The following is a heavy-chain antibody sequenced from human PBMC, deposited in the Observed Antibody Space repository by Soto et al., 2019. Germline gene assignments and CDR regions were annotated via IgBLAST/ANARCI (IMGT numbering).Heavy chain of an antibody. J-gene: IGHJ6*02. CDR3: ATISNIVVVPAAMWHYYYGMDV. D-gene: IGHD2-2*01. Sequence: PSETLSLTCTVSGGSISSSSYYWGWIRQPPGKGLEWIGSIYYSGSTYYNPSLKSRVTISVDTSKNQFSLKLSSVTAADTAVYYCATISNIVVVPAAMWHYYYGMDVWGQGTTVTVSS. V-gene: IGHV4-39*01. CDR1: GGSISSSSYY. CDR2: IYYSGST.